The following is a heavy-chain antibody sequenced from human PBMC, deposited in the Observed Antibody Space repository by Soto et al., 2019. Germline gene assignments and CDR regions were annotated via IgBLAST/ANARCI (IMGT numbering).Heavy chain of an antibody. CDR2: ISGSGGST. V-gene: IGHV3-23*01. Sequence: GGSLRLSXAASGFTFSSYAMSWVRQAPGKGLEWVSAISGSGGSTYYADSVKGRFTISRDNSKNTLYLQMNSLRAEDTAVYYCAKSGIVGATITDSFDYWGQGTLVTVS. D-gene: IGHD1-26*01. CDR3: AKSGIVGATITDSFDY. CDR1: GFTFSSYA. J-gene: IGHJ4*02.